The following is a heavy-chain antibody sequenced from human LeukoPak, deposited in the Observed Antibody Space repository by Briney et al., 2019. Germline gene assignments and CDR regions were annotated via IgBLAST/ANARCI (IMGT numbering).Heavy chain of an antibody. CDR2: ISASGTT. V-gene: IGHV4-4*09. J-gene: IGHJ6*03. CDR1: GGSMTNYY. CDR3: ARGLRYYYYYMDV. Sequence: SETLSLTCTVSGGSMTNYYWNWIRQPPGKGLEWIGYISASGTTNYNPSLMSRVTISVDTSKNQFSLKLSSVTAADTAVYYCARGLRYYYYYMDVWAKGPRSPSP.